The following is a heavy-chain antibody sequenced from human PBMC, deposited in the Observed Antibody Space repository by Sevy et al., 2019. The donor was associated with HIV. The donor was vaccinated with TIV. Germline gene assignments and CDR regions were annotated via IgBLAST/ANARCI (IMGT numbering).Heavy chain of an antibody. CDR2: IRSKANSYAT. V-gene: IGHV3-73*01. D-gene: IGHD5-18*01. CDR1: GFTFSGSA. CDR3: TLPLTAMDSYYYYGMDV. Sequence: GGSLRLSCAASGFTFSGSAMHWVRQASGKGLEWVGRIRSKANSYATAYAASVKGRFTISRDDSKNTAYLQMNSLKTEDTAVYYCTLPLTAMDSYYYYGMDVRGQGTTVTVSS. J-gene: IGHJ6*02.